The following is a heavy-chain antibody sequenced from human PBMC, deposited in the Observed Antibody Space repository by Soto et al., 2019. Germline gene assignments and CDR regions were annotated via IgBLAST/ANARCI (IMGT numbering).Heavy chain of an antibody. CDR2: ISAHSGNT. V-gene: IGHV1-18*01. J-gene: IGHJ4*02. D-gene: IGHD1-26*01. Sequence: QVHLVQSGAEVKKPGASVKVSCKGSGYAFTTYGITWVRQAPGQGLEWMGWISAHSGNTNYAQKRQGRVTVTRATSTSTAYMELRSLRSDDTAVYYCASGRYGDYWGQGALVTVSS. CDR3: ASGRYGDY. CDR1: GYAFTTYG.